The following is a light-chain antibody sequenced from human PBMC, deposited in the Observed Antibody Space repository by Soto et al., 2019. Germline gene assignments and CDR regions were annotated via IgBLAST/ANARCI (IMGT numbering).Light chain of an antibody. Sequence: DIQMTQSPSTLSASVGDRVAITCRASQSVSSWLAWYKQKPGKAPNLLIHRASTLESGVPSRFSGSGSGTEFTLTISSLQPADFATYYCQQYNSYSVTFVQGPKVEVK. CDR2: RAS. J-gene: IGKJ1*01. V-gene: IGKV1-5*03. CDR3: QQYNSYSVT. CDR1: QSVSSW.